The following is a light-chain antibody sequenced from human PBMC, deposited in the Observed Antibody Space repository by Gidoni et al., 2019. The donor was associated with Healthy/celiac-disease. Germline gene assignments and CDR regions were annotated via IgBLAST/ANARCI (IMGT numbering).Light chain of an antibody. CDR3: QQRSNWPPYT. J-gene: IGKJ2*01. V-gene: IGKV3-11*01. Sequence: ETVLTQSPATLSLSPGERATLSCRARQSVSNYLAWYQQKPGQAPRLLIYDASNRAAGIPARVSGSGSGTDFTLTISSLEPEDFAVDYCQQRSNWPPYTFGQGTKLEIK. CDR1: QSVSNY. CDR2: DAS.